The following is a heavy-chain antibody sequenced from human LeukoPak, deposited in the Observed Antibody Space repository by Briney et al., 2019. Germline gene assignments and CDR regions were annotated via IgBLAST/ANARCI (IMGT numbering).Heavy chain of an antibody. Sequence: GGSLRLSCSASGFTFSSYAMHWVRQAPGKGLEYVSAISSNGGSTYYADSVKGRFTISRDNSKNTLYLQMSSLRAEDTAVYYCMNTGIMTTFGGVGLGVFEIWVQGTMVIVS. V-gene: IGHV3-64D*06. CDR1: GFTFSSYA. CDR3: MNTGIMTTFGGVGLGVFEI. D-gene: IGHD3-16*01. CDR2: ISSNGGST. J-gene: IGHJ3*02.